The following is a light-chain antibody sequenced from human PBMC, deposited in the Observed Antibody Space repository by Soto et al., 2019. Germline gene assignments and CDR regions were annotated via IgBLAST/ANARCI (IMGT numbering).Light chain of an antibody. CDR1: QSVSSN. CDR2: GAS. J-gene: IGKJ1*01. Sequence: EIVMTQSPATLSVSPGDRATLSCRASQSVSSNLAWYQQKPGQAPRLLIYGASTRATGIPARFSGSGSGTEFTLTISSLQSEDSAVYYCQQYNNWPWTFGQGTKEEIK. V-gene: IGKV3-15*01. CDR3: QQYNNWPWT.